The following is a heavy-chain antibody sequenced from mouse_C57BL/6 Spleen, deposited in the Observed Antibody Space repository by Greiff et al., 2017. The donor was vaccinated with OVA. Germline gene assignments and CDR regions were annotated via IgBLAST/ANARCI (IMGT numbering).Heavy chain of an antibody. CDR3: ARRSYSNSMDY. CDR2: IDPSDSYT. Sequence: QVQLQQPGAELVKPGASVKLSCKASGYTFTSYWMPWVNQRPGQGLEWIGEIDPSDSYTNYNQKFKGKATLTVDTSTSTAYMPLSSLTSEDAAVDYCARRSYSNSMDYWGQGTAVTVSA. V-gene: IGHV1-50*01. J-gene: IGHJ4*01. D-gene: IGHD2-5*01. CDR1: GYTFTSYW.